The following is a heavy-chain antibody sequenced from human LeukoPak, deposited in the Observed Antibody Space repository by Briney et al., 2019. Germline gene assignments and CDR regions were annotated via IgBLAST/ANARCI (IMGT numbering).Heavy chain of an antibody. J-gene: IGHJ4*02. D-gene: IGHD2-2*02. CDR1: GYTFTGYY. CDR2: INPNGGGT. V-gene: IGHV1-2*02. CDR3: ARDLGYQLLYYYFDY. Sequence: ASVKVSCKASGYTFTGYYMHWVRQAPGQGLEWMGWINPNGGGTNYAQKFQGRVTMTRDTSISTAYMELSRLRSDDTAVYYCARDLGYQLLYYYFDYWGQGTLVTVSS.